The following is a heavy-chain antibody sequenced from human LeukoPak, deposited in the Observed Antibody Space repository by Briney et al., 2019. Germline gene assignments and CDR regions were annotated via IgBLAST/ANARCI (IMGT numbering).Heavy chain of an antibody. V-gene: IGHV3-15*01. CDR3: TTHIRTVTTGVDI. J-gene: IGHJ3*02. CDR1: GLTFSNAW. Sequence: GGSLRLSCAASGLTFSNAWMSWVRQAPGKGLEWVGRIKSKTDGGTTDYAAPVKGRFTISRDDSKNTLYLQMNSLKTEDTAVYYCTTHIRTVTTGVDIWGQGTMVTVSS. D-gene: IGHD4-17*01. CDR2: IKSKTDGGTT.